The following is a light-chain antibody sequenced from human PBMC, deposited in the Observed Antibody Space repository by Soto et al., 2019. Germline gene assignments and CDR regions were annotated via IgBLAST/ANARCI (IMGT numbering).Light chain of an antibody. Sequence: QSALTQPRSVSGSPGQSVTISCTGTSSDVGGYNYVSWYQQHPGKAPKLMIYDVSKRPSGVPDRFSGSKSGTSASLAITGLQAEDEADYYCQSYDSSLSVVVFGGGTKVTVL. CDR2: DVS. V-gene: IGLV2-11*01. CDR1: SSDVGGYNY. J-gene: IGLJ2*01. CDR3: QSYDSSLSVVV.